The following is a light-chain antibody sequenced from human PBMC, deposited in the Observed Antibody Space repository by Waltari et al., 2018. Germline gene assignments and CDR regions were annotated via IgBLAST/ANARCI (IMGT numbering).Light chain of an antibody. Sequence: EVMMTQSPATLSAAPGERATLSCRASQSVGNNLAWFQERPGQAPRLLIFGASTRATGIPARFTGSGSGTEFTLTISSLQSEDFAVYYCQQYDKWLMYTFGQGTKVEVK. CDR2: GAS. CDR3: QQYDKWLMYT. CDR1: QSVGNN. J-gene: IGKJ2*01. V-gene: IGKV3-15*01.